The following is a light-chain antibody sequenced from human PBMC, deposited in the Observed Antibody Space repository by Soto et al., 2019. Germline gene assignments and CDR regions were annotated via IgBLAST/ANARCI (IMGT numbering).Light chain of an antibody. CDR1: QSVSSN. V-gene: IGKV3-15*01. Sequence: EIVMTQSPATLSVSPGERATLSCRASQSVSSNLPWTQQNPGQAPRLLIYGASTRATGIPARFSGSGSGTEFTLTISSLQSEDFAVYYCQQYNNWPPYTFGQGTKLEIK. J-gene: IGKJ2*01. CDR3: QQYNNWPPYT. CDR2: GAS.